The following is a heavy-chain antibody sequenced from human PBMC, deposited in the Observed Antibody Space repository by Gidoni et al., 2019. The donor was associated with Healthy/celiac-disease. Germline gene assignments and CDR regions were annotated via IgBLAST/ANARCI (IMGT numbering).Heavy chain of an antibody. J-gene: IGHJ4*02. Sequence: QVQLVQSGAEVKKPGASVKDSCKASGYTLTSYDINWMRQATGQGLEWLGWKHPNRGNTGDAQKFQGRVTITCNTSISTAYMELSSLRSEYTPVYYCARDTNSFLTLCYWGQGTLVTVSS. CDR1: GYTLTSYD. V-gene: IGHV1-8*01. CDR2: KHPNRGNT. CDR3: ARDTNSFLTLCY. D-gene: IGHD1-20*01.